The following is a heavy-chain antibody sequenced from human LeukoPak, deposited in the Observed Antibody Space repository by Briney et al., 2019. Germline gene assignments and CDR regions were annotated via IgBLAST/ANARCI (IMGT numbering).Heavy chain of an antibody. D-gene: IGHD6-19*01. CDR2: INPSGGST. CDR1: GYTLTSYY. Sequence: ASVKVSCKASGYTLTSYYMHWVRQAPGQGLEWMGIINPSGGSTSYAQKFQGRVTMTRDTSTSTVYMELSSLRSEDTAVYYCASTPMYSSGWYAFDIWGQGTMVTVSS. J-gene: IGHJ3*02. V-gene: IGHV1-46*01. CDR3: ASTPMYSSGWYAFDI.